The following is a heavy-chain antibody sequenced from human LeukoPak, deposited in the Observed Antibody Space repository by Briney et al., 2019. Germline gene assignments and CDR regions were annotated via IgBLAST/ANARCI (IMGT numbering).Heavy chain of an antibody. CDR2: IRYDGNNK. V-gene: IGHV3-30*02. D-gene: IGHD2-2*01. CDR3: AKGSSPTVVVPAAMGI. CDR1: GFTFSSYG. J-gene: IGHJ4*02. Sequence: GGSLRLSCAASGFTFSSYGMHWVRQAPGKGLEWVAFIRYDGNNKYYADSVKGRFTISRDNSKNTLYLQMNSLRAEDTAVYYCAKGSSPTVVVPAAMGIWGQGTLVTVSS.